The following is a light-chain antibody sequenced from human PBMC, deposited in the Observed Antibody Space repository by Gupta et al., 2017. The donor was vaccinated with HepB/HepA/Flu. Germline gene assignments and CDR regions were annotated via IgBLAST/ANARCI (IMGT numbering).Light chain of an antibody. Sequence: QSALTQPASVSGSPGQSITISYTGTSSDVGGYNYVSWYQQHPGKAPKLMIYDVSNRPSGVSSRFSGSKSGNTASLTISGLQAEDEADYYCSSYTSSSTLGFGGGTKLTVL. CDR2: DVS. CDR3: SSYTSSSTLG. CDR1: SSDVGGYNY. V-gene: IGLV2-14*01. J-gene: IGLJ2*01.